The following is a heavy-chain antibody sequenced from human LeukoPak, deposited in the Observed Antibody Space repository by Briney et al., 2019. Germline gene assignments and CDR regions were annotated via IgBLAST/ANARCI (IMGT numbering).Heavy chain of an antibody. CDR1: GGSISSYY. J-gene: IGHJ3*02. Sequence: PSETLSLTCTVSGGSISSYYWSWLRQPPGKGLEWIGYIYYSGSTNYNPSLKSRVTISVDTSKNQFSLKLSSVTAADTAVYYCARAPLYGGNSRGAFDIWGQGTMVTVSS. V-gene: IGHV4-59*01. CDR3: ARAPLYGGNSRGAFDI. CDR2: IYYSGST. D-gene: IGHD4-23*01.